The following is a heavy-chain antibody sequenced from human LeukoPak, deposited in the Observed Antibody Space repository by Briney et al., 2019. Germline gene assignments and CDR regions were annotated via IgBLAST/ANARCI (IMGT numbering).Heavy chain of an antibody. CDR1: GFTFSSYA. Sequence: GGSLRLSCAASGFTFSSYAMHWVRQAPGKGLEWVAVISYDGSNKYYADSVKGRFTISRDNSKNTLYLQMNSLRAEDTAVYYCARELDCSGGSCYSALVYWGQGTLVTVSS. D-gene: IGHD2-15*01. CDR2: ISYDGSNK. V-gene: IGHV3-30-3*01. J-gene: IGHJ4*02. CDR3: ARELDCSGGSCYSALVY.